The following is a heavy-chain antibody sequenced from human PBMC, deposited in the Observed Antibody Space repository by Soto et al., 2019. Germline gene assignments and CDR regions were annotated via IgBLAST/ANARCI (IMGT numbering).Heavy chain of an antibody. V-gene: IGHV1-46*01. CDR2: INPSGGST. CDR3: ARDGYDFWSGSHWFDP. CDR1: GYTFTSYS. Sequence: ASVKVSCKASGYTFTSYSMHWVRQAPGQGLECMGIINPSGGSTSYAQKFQGRVTMTRDTSTSTVYMEMSSLRSEDTAVYYCARDGYDFWSGSHWFDPWGQGTLVTVSS. D-gene: IGHD3-3*01. J-gene: IGHJ5*02.